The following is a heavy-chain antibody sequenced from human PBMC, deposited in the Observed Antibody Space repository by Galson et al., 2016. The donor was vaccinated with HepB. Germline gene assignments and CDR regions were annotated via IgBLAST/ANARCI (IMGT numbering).Heavy chain of an antibody. J-gene: IGHJ4*02. V-gene: IGHV3-48*04. CDR2: IESYSKII. Sequence: SLRLSCAASGFTFKNYGFNWVRLTPGKGLEWLSYIESYSKIIRYTESVRGRFTVSRDNAKNSGYLQLSGLRVEDTAIYYCARDGPNYNYDFWGQGTLVTVSS. CDR3: ARDGPNYNYDF. D-gene: IGHD5-24*01. CDR1: GFTFKNYG.